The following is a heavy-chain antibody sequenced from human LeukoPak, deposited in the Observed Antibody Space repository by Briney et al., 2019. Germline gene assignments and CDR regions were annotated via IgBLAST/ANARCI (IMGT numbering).Heavy chain of an antibody. D-gene: IGHD3-22*01. CDR3: ARVSGGYYYDSSGYYDY. CDR2: IYSGGST. CDR1: GFTVSSNY. J-gene: IGHJ4*02. Sequence: GSLRLSCAASGFTVSSNYMSWVRQAPGKGLEWVSVIYSGGSTYYADSVKGRFTISRDNSKNTLYLQMNSLRAEDTAVYYCARVSGGYYYDSSGYYDYWGQGTLVTVSS. V-gene: IGHV3-66*02.